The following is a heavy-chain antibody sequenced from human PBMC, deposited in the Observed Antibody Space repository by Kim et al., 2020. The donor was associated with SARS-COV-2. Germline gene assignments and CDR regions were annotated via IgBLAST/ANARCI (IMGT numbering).Heavy chain of an antibody. D-gene: IGHD6-13*01. CDR3: ANPRQPDY. V-gene: IGHV3-23*01. CDR2: ISGSGDTT. CDR1: GFTFSNYG. J-gene: IGHJ4*02. Sequence: GGSLRLSCAASGFTFSNYGMSWVRQALGKGLEWVSGISGSGDTTTYADSVKGRFTVSRDNSKNTLYLQMSSLRAEDTAIYYCANPRQPDYWGQGTLVTVS.